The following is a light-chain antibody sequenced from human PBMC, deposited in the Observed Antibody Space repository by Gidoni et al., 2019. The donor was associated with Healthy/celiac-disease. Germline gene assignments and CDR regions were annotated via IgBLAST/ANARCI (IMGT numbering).Light chain of an antibody. Sequence: EIVLTHSPATLSLSPGERATLSCRASQSVSSYLTWYQQRPGQAPRLLIYDAANRANDIPARFSGSGSRTDFTLTISSLEPEDFANYYCQQRSNWATFXGXTKVEIK. J-gene: IGKJ4*01. CDR3: QQRSNWAT. CDR2: DAA. V-gene: IGKV3-11*01. CDR1: QSVSSY.